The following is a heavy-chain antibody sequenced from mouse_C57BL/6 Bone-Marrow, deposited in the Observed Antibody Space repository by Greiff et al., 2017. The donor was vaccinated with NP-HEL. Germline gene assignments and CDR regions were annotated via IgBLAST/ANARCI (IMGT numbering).Heavy chain of an antibody. V-gene: IGHV1-42*01. Sequence: EVQLQQSGPELVKPGASVKISCKASGYSFTGYYMNWVKQSPEKSLEWIGEINPSTGGTTYNQKFKAKATLTVDKSSSTAYMQLKSLTSEDSAVYYCARSGIYYYGSSYYFDYWGKGTTLTVSS. CDR3: ARSGIYYYGSSYYFDY. D-gene: IGHD1-1*01. J-gene: IGHJ2*01. CDR2: INPSTGGT. CDR1: GYSFTGYY.